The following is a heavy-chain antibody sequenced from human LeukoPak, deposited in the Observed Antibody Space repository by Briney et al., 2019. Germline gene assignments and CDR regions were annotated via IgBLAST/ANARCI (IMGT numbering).Heavy chain of an antibody. J-gene: IGHJ4*02. D-gene: IGHD5-24*01. CDR1: GFSFSSYS. CDR2: ISSSSIYI. V-gene: IGHV3-21*01. CDR3: ARPRGNVEMATIPFDY. Sequence: GGSLRLSCAASGFSFSSYSMNWVRQAPGKGLEWVSSISSSSIYIYYADSLKGRFTISRDNARNSLYLQMNSLRAEDTAVYYCARPRGNVEMATIPFDYWGQGTVVTVSS.